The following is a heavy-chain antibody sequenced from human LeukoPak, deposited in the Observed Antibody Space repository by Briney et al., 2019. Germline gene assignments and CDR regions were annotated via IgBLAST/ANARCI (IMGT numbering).Heavy chain of an antibody. CDR1: GFTFSSYA. J-gene: IGHJ6*02. CDR3: ARDQGATIGEDYYYYYGMDV. V-gene: IGHV3-30-3*01. CDR2: ISYDGSNK. Sequence: GGSLRLSCAASGFTFSSYAMHWVRQAPGKGLEWVAVISYDGSNKYYADSVKGRFTISRDNSKNTLYLQMNSLRAEDTAVYYCARDQGATIGEDYYYYYGMDVWGQGTTVTVSS. D-gene: IGHD1-26*01.